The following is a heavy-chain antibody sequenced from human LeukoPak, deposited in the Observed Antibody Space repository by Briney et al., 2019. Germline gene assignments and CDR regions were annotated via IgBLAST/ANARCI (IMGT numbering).Heavy chain of an antibody. CDR2: IYCSGSS. CDR1: GGSISSYY. CDR3: ARHPHVDGYNYDPYAFDI. Sequence: PSETLSLTCTVSGGSISSYYWSWIRQPPGKGLEWIWYIYCSGSSNYNPSLKSRVTISVDTSNHQFSLKLSSVTAADTAVYYCARHPHVDGYNYDPYAFDIWGQGTMVTVSS. V-gene: IGHV4-59*08. J-gene: IGHJ3*02. D-gene: IGHD5-24*01.